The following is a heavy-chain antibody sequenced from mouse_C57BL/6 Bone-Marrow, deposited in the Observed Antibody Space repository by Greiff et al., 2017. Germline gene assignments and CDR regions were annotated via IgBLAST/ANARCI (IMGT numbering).Heavy chain of an antibody. CDR2: IDPENGDT. D-gene: IGHD1-1*01. V-gene: IGHV14-4*01. Sequence: VQLKQSGAELVRPGASVKLSCTASGFNIKDDYMHWVKQRPEPGLEWIGWIDPENGDTEYASKFQGKATITADTSSNTAYLQLSSLTSEDTAVYYCTTGHYYYWGQGTTLTVSS. J-gene: IGHJ2*01. CDR1: GFNIKDDY. CDR3: TTGHYYY.